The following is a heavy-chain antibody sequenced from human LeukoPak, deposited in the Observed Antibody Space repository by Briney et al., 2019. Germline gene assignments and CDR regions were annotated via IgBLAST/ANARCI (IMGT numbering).Heavy chain of an antibody. V-gene: IGHV3-23*01. D-gene: IGHD3-22*01. CDR3: AKDYYDSSGYPNWFDP. CDR2: ISGSGGST. J-gene: IGHJ5*02. CDR1: GFTFSSYA. Sequence: GGSLRLSCAASGFTFSSYAMSWVRQAPGKGLEWVSAISGSGGSTYYADSVKGRFTISRDNSKNTLYLQMNSLRAEDTAVYYCAKDYYDSSGYPNWFDPWGQGTLVTVSS.